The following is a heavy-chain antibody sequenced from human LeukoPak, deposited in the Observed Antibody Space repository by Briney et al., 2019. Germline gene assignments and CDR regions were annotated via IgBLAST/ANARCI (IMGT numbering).Heavy chain of an antibody. CDR3: ARAAAPTYFFDF. J-gene: IGHJ4*02. CDR2: FYHRGA. D-gene: IGHD6-13*01. V-gene: IGHV4-38-2*02. Sequence: SETLSLTCTVSGYSINSDDYCGWIRQPPGKGLEGIGSFYHRGAYYNPSLKSRITRLLDVSKNQFSLKLSSVTAADTAVFYCARAAAPTYFFDFWGERTLVTVSS. CDR1: GYSINSDDY.